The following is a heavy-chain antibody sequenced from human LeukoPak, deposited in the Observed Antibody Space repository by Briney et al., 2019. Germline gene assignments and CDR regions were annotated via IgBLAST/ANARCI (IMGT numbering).Heavy chain of an antibody. J-gene: IGHJ4*02. CDR3: ARDSGSGWSNDY. Sequence: GGSLRLSCVASGFTVNSYSMNWVRQAPGKGLEWVSYFGWSGTTIYYADSVKGRFTISRDSARNSLYLRMNSLRDEDSAVYYCARDSGSGWSNDYWGQGTLVTVSS. V-gene: IGHV3-48*02. D-gene: IGHD6-19*01. CDR2: FGWSGTTI. CDR1: GFTVNSYS.